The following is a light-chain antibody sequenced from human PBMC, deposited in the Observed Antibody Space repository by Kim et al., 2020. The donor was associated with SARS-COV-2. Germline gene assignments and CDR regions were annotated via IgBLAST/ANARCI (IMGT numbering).Light chain of an antibody. CDR2: EDD. CDR3: QSYDTDNQGV. J-gene: IGLJ3*02. CDR1: SGSIADNH. Sequence: NFMLTQPHSVSESPGKTVTISCTRSSGSIADNHVQWYQQRPGSAPANLMFEDDQRPSGVPDRFSGSIDRSSNSASLTISGLRTEDEADYYCQSYDTDNQGVFGGGTQLTVL. V-gene: IGLV6-57*03.